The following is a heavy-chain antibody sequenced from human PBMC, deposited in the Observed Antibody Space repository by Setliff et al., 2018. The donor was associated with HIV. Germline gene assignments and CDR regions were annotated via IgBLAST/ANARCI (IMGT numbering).Heavy chain of an antibody. CDR1: GASISSYY. Sequence: SETLSLTCSVSGASISSYYWSWIRQPPGKGLEWIGYIYYSGSTYYNPSLKSRVTISVDTSKNQFSLKLSSVTAADTGVYYCASRRGIEFYFDIWGQGTPVTVSS. V-gene: IGHV4-59*12. CDR2: IYYSGST. D-gene: IGHD3-10*01. CDR3: ASRRGIEFYFDI. J-gene: IGHJ4*02.